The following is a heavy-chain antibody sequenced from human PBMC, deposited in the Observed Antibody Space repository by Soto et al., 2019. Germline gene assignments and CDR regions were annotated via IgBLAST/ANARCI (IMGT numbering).Heavy chain of an antibody. D-gene: IGHD3-10*01. Sequence: EVQVVESGGGLVKPGGSLRLSCAASGFTFSSYSMSWVRQAPGKGLEWVSCITSSSNYIHYTDSVQGRFTISRDNAKSSLYLQMNSLRAEDTALYYCARDTNFYASGSGVDYWGQGTLVTVSS. CDR3: ARDTNFYASGSGVDY. CDR2: ITSSSNYI. CDR1: GFTFSSYS. J-gene: IGHJ4*02. V-gene: IGHV3-21*01.